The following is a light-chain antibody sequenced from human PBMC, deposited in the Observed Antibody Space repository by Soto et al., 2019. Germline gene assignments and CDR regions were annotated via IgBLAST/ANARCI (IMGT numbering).Light chain of an antibody. CDR1: QSVSSHY. CDR2: DAS. CDR3: QQLNSYPRT. V-gene: IGKV3-20*01. Sequence: IVLTKSPGTLSLSQGERATLSCRASQSVSSHYLAWYQQKPGQAPRLLIYDASNRATGIPARFSGSGSGTEFTLTISSLQPEDFATYYCQQLNSYPRTFCGGTKVDIK. J-gene: IGKJ4*01.